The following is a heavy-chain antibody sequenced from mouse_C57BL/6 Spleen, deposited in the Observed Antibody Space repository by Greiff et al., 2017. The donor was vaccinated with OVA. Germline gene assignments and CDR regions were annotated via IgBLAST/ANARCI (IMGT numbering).Heavy chain of an antibody. J-gene: IGHJ2*01. Sequence: QVHVKQSGAELVKPGASVKISCKASGYAFSSYWMNWVKQRPGKGLEWIGRIYPGDGDTNYNGKFKGKATLTADKSSSTAYMQLSSLTSEDSAAYFCARSITTVEDYWGQGTTLTVSS. V-gene: IGHV1-80*01. D-gene: IGHD1-1*01. CDR2: IYPGDGDT. CDR3: ARSITTVEDY. CDR1: GYAFSSYW.